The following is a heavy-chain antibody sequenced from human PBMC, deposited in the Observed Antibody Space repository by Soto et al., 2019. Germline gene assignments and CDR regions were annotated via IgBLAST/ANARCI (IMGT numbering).Heavy chain of an antibody. Sequence: QVQLMQSGAEMKKPGASVKVSCKASGYTFTGYFMHWVRQAPGQGLEWMGWINTNSGATKYAHKFQGRVTMTRDTSISTAYMELSGPTSDDTAVYFCARGGGTILAPLPWGQGTLVTVSS. CDR2: INTNSGAT. V-gene: IGHV1-2*02. D-gene: IGHD3-3*01. J-gene: IGHJ5*02. CDR1: GYTFTGYF. CDR3: ARGGGTILAPLP.